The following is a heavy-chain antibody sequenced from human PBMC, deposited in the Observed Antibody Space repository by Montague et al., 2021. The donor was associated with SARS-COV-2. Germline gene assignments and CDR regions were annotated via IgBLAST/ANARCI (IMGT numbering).Heavy chain of an antibody. CDR1: GGYISSGSYC. D-gene: IGHD1-26*01. CDR2: IYASGST. CDR3: AREDDNGSYWLRGMDV. Sequence: TLSLTCTVSGGYISSGSYCWSWIRQPAGRGMEWIGRIYASGSTKYNPSLKSRVTISVDTSKNQFSLKVSSVTAADTAVYYCAREDDNGSYWLRGMDVWGQGTTVTVSS. J-gene: IGHJ6*02. V-gene: IGHV4-61*02.